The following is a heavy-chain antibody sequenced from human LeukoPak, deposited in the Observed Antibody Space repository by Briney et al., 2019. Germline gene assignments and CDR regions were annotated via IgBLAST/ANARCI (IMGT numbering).Heavy chain of an antibody. Sequence: SETLSLTCAVYGGSFSGYYWSWIRQPPGKGLEWIGEINHSGSTNYNPSLKSRATISVDTSKNQFSLKLSSVTAADTAVYYCARGNLGLVRGVNGWMDYGMDVWGKGTTVTVSS. J-gene: IGHJ6*04. CDR2: INHSGST. D-gene: IGHD3-10*01. CDR1: GGSFSGYY. CDR3: ARGNLGLVRGVNGWMDYGMDV. V-gene: IGHV4-34*01.